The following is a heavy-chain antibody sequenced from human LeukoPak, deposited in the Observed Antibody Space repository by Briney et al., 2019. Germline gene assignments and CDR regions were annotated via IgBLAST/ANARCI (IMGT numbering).Heavy chain of an antibody. J-gene: IGHJ6*02. D-gene: IGHD1-26*01. CDR1: GGSISSSSYY. CDR3: ARLRRSGSYSRVHYGMDV. Sequence: SEALSLTCTVSGGSISSSSYYWGWIRQPPGKGLEWIGSIYYSGSTYYNPSLKSRVTISVDTSKNQFSLKLSSMTAADTAVYYCARLRRSGSYSRVHYGMDVWGQGTTVTVSS. CDR2: IYYSGST. V-gene: IGHV4-39*01.